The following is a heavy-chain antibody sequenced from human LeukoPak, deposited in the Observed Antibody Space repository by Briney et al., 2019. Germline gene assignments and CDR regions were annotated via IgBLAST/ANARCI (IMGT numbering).Heavy chain of an antibody. V-gene: IGHV1-18*01. CDR2: ISAYNGNT. CDR3: ARDAPQLLWFGEFPDY. D-gene: IGHD3-10*01. Sequence: ASVKVSCKASGYTSTSYGISWVRQAPGQGLEWMGWISAYNGNTNYAQKLQGRVTMTTDTSTSTAYMELRSLRSDDTAVYYCARDAPQLLWFGEFPDYWGQGTLVTVSS. CDR1: GYTSTSYG. J-gene: IGHJ4*02.